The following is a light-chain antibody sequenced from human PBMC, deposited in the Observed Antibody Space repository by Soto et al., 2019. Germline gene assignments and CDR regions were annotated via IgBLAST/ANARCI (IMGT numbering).Light chain of an antibody. V-gene: IGLV2-14*01. J-gene: IGLJ1*01. Sequence: QSALTQPASVSGSPGQSITISCTGTSSDVGGYNYVSWYQQHPGKAPKLMIYEVSNRPSGVSNRFSGSKSGNTASLTISGXXXXXXXDYXCSSFTTNRFYVFGPGTKLTVL. CDR3: SSFTTNRFYV. CDR1: SSDVGGYNY. CDR2: EVS.